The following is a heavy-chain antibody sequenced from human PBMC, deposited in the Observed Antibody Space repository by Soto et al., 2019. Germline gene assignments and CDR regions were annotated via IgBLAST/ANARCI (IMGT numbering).Heavy chain of an antibody. CDR2: ISGSGGST. CDR3: AKADSSSWYEGYYYYGMDV. Sequence: GGSLRLSCAASGFTFSSYAMSWVRQAPGKGLEWVSAISGSGGSTYYADSVKGRFTISRDNSKNTLSLQMNSLRAEDTAVYYCAKADSSSWYEGYYYYGMDVWGQGTTVTVSS. J-gene: IGHJ6*02. V-gene: IGHV3-23*01. D-gene: IGHD6-13*01. CDR1: GFTFSSYA.